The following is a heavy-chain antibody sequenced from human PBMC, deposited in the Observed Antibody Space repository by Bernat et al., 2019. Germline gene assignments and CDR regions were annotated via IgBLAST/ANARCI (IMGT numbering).Heavy chain of an antibody. CDR1: GFTFSSYG. CDR3: ANASITFWWFDP. V-gene: IGHV3-30*18. Sequence: QVQLVESGGGVVQPGRSLRLSCAASGFTFSSYGMHWVRQAPGKGLEWVAVISYDGSNKYYADSVKGRFTISRDNSKNTLYLQMNSLRAEDTAVYYCANASITFWWFDPWGQGTLVTVSS. CDR2: ISYDGSNK. J-gene: IGHJ5*02. D-gene: IGHD1-20*01.